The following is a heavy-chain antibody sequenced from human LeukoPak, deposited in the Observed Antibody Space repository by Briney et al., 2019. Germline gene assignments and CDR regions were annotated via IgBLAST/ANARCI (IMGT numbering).Heavy chain of an antibody. CDR2: IIPILGIA. CDR1: GGTFSSYA. CDR3: ARVRGDYYGSGSYFDY. J-gene: IGHJ4*02. Sequence: SVKVSCKASGGTFSSYAISWVRQAPGQGLEWMGRIIPILGIANYAQKFQGRVTITADKSTSTAYMELSSLRSEDTAVYYCARVRGDYYGSGSYFDYWGQGTLVTVSS. D-gene: IGHD3-10*01. V-gene: IGHV1-69*04.